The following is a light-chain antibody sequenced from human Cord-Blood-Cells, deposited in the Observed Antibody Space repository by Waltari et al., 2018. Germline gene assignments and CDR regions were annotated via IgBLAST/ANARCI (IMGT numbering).Light chain of an antibody. J-gene: IGKJ2*01. CDR3: QQYYSTPYT. V-gene: IGKV4-1*01. Sequence: DIVMTQSADSLAVTVGERATTNCKSSQSVLYSSNNKNYLAWYQQKPGQPPKLLIYWASTRESGVPDRFSGSGSGTDFTLTISSLQAEDVAVYYCQQYYSTPYTFGQGTKLEIK. CDR2: WAS. CDR1: QSVLYSSNNKNY.